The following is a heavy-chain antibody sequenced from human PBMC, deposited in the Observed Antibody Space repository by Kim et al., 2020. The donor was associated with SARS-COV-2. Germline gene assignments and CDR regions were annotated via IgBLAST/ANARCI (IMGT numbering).Heavy chain of an antibody. Sequence: ANYAQKFQGRVTITADESTSTAYMELSSLRSEDTAMYYCARGSHLIWYFYWGQGTLVTVSS. CDR2: A. D-gene: IGHD3-9*01. J-gene: IGHJ4*02. V-gene: IGHV1-69*01. CDR3: ARGSHLIWYFY.